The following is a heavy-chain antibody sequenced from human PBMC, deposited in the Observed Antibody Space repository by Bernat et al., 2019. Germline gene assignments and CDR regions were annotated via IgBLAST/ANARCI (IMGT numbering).Heavy chain of an antibody. D-gene: IGHD6-13*01. CDR2: IYHSGST. Sequence: QVQLQESGPGLVKPSETLSLTCAVSGYSISSGYYWGWIRQPPGKGLERIGSIYHSGSTYYNPSLKSRVTISVDTSKNQFSLKLSSVTAADTAVYYCARERFVIAAAGKPDDYWGQGTLVTVSS. V-gene: IGHV4-38-2*02. CDR3: ARERFVIAAAGKPDDY. J-gene: IGHJ4*02. CDR1: GYSISSGYY.